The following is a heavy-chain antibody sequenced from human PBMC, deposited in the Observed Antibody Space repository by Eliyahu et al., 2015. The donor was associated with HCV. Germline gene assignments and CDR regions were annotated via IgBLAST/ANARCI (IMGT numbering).Heavy chain of an antibody. Sequence: EVQLVESGGGLVKPGGSLRLSCAASGFTFSSYSMNWVRQAPGKGLEWISAISSSSSYKHYADSVKGRFTISRDNAKNSLYLQMNSLRDEDTAVYYCARVGHSTSSAAHYWGQGTLVTVSS. V-gene: IGHV3-21*01. CDR2: ISSSSSYK. D-gene: IGHD6-6*01. CDR3: ARVGHSTSSAAHY. J-gene: IGHJ4*02. CDR1: GFTFSSYS.